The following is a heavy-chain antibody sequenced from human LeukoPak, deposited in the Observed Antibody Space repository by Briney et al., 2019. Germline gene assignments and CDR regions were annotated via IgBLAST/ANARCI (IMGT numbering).Heavy chain of an antibody. D-gene: IGHD6-19*01. CDR2: FHTRGST. CDR1: RGSISSGNYY. V-gene: IGHV4-61*02. Sequence: SETLSLTCTVSRGSISSGNYYWSWIRQPAGKGLEWIGRFHTRGSTNYNPSLKSRVTISVDTSKNQFSLKLSSVTAADTAMYYCARAGGWDFFDYWGQGTLVTVSS. CDR3: ARAGGWDFFDY. J-gene: IGHJ4*02.